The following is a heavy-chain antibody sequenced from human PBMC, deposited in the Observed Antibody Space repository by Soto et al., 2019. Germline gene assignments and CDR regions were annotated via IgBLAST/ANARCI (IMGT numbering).Heavy chain of an antibody. V-gene: IGHV3-30-3*01. CDR2: ISFDGNHK. CDR1: GFTFKNYA. CDR3: ARVDDYVDRYYYYGLDV. Sequence: PGGSLRLSCAASGFTFKNYALHWVRQAPGKGLEWVAVISFDGNHKYFADSVKGRFTISRDDFKNTVYLQMTSLRAEDAALYFCARVDDYVDRYYYYGLDVWGQGTTVSVS. J-gene: IGHJ6*02. D-gene: IGHD4-17*01.